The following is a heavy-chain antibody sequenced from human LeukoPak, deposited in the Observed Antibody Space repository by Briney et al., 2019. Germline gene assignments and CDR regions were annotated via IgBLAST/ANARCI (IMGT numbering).Heavy chain of an antibody. J-gene: IGHJ4*02. D-gene: IGHD6-25*01. V-gene: IGHV4-59*11. Sequence: SETLSLTCTVSGGSISSHYWSWIRQPPGKGLEWIGYIYYSGSTSYNPSLKSRVTISVGTSKNQFSLKLSSVTAADTAVYYCARVSAAEYYFDYWGQGTLVTLSS. CDR2: IYYSGST. CDR3: ARVSAAEYYFDY. CDR1: GGSISSHY.